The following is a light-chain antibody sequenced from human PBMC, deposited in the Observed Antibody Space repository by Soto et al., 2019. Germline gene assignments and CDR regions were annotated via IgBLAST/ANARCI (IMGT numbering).Light chain of an antibody. V-gene: IGKV3-20*01. CDR2: GAS. J-gene: IGKJ1*01. Sequence: EIVLTQSPGTLSLSPGERATLSCRASQSVSSSYLAWYQQKPGQAPRLLIYGASSRATGIPDRFSGSGSGTDFTLTISRLEPEDFAVYYCQQYGSSPEKLGQGTKV. CDR3: QQYGSSPEK. CDR1: QSVSSSY.